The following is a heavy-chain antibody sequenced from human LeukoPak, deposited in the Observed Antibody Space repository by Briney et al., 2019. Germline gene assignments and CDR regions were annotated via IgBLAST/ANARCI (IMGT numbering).Heavy chain of an antibody. V-gene: IGHV3-53*05. CDR3: ARGFGKAAANVFGGYTMDV. D-gene: IGHD6-13*01. CDR1: GFHLRSHL. Sequence: GALGLSFAASGFHLRSHLLDWVRPAPGKGLGWVFLIYTGGSTYYADSVRGRFTISRDNSKNTLYLQMSSLRPEDTAVYCCARGFGKAAANVFGGYTMDVWGQGTTVTVSS. CDR2: IYTGGST. J-gene: IGHJ6*02.